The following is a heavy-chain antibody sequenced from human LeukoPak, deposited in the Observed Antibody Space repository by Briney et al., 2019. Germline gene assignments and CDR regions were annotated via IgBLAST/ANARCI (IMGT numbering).Heavy chain of an antibody. Sequence: GGSLRLSCAASGFTLRSYSMNWVRQAPGKGLEWISYISSSGNTMYYAASVKGRFTISRDDARNSLYLQMNSLRHEDTAVYYCARDWEQPSPNWFDPWGQGTLVTVSS. D-gene: IGHD1-26*01. CDR1: GFTLRSYS. CDR3: ARDWEQPSPNWFDP. V-gene: IGHV3-48*02. J-gene: IGHJ5*02. CDR2: ISSSGNTM.